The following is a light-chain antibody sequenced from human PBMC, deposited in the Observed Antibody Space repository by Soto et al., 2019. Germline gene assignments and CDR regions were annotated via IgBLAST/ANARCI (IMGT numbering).Light chain of an antibody. V-gene: IGKV4-1*01. Sequence: DIVMTQSPDSLAVSLGERASINCKSSQSVLYSSNNKNYLAWYQQKPGQPPKLLIYWASTRESGVPDRFSGSGSGTDFTLTISSPQAEDVAVYYRQQYYRIPWTFGQGTKVEIK. J-gene: IGKJ1*01. CDR2: WAS. CDR3: QQYYRIPWT. CDR1: QSVLYSSNNKNY.